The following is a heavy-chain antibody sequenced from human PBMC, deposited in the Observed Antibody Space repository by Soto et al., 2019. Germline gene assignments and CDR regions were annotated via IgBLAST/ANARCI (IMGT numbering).Heavy chain of an antibody. Sequence: QVQLLQSGSEVKKPGSSVKVSCRASGGSLSSYPVTWVRQAPGHGLEWMGRIIPIVGLTNYAQKFQGRVTITADKSTSTAYMELSSLRCDETAVYYCARPTGGHDAGGNYMDVWGKGTTLIVSS. V-gene: IGHV1-69*02. J-gene: IGHJ6*03. CDR1: GGSLSSYP. D-gene: IGHD2-8*02. CDR2: IIPIVGLT. CDR3: ARPTGGHDAGGNYMDV.